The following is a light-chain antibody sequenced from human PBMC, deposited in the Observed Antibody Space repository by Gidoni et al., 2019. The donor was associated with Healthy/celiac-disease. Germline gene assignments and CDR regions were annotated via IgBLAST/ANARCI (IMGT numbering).Light chain of an antibody. V-gene: IGKV1-5*03. CDR1: QSSSSW. CDR3: QQYNSYST. CDR2: KAS. Sequence: DIQMTQSPSTLSASVGDRVTITCRASQSSSSWLAWYQQKPGKAPKLLIYKASSLESGVPSRFSGSGSGTEFTLTISSLHPDDFATYYCQQYNSYSTFGQGTKVEIK. J-gene: IGKJ1*01.